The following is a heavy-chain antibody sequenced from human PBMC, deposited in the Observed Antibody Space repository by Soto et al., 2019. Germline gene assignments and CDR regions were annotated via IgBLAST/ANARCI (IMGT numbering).Heavy chain of an antibody. CDR3: ARTEASSWSFFYYGMDV. CDR2: VYYSDST. D-gene: IGHD6-13*01. CDR1: GGPIGSYY. V-gene: IGHV4-59*01. Sequence: QVQLQESGPGLVKPSETLSLTCTVSGGPIGSYYWSWIRQSPGKGLEWIGCVYYSDSTNYNPSLKSRVTISLDRSKNQFSLRLSSVTAADTAVYYCARTEASSWSFFYYGMDVWGQGTAVAASS. J-gene: IGHJ6*02.